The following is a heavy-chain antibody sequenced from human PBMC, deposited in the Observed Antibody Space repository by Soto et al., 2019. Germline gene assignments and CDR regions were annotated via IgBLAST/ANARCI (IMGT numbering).Heavy chain of an antibody. CDR2: IIPIFGTA. V-gene: IGHV1-69*01. CDR3: ARVVRRDTAMAAGIDYYYYGMDV. D-gene: IGHD5-18*01. Sequence: GXSVKVSCEASGGTFSSYAISWVRQAPVQGLEWMGGIIPIFGTANYAQKFQGRVTITADESTSTAYMELSSLRSEDTAVYYCARVVRRDTAMAAGIDYYYYGMDVWGQGTTVTVSS. CDR1: GGTFSSYA. J-gene: IGHJ6*02.